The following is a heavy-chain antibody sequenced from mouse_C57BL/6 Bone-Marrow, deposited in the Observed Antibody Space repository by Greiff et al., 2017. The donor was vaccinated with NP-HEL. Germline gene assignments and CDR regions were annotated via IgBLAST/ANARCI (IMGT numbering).Heavy chain of an antibody. D-gene: IGHD2-1*01. CDR1: GYTFTSYG. J-gene: IGHJ3*01. Sequence: VQLQQSGAELARPGASVKLSCKASGYTFTSYGISWVKQRPGQGLEWIGEIYPRSGNTYYNEQFKGKATLTADKSSSKAYMVLRSLTSEDSAVYFCAREAIYYGNPRFAYWGQGTLVTVSA. CDR2: IYPRSGNT. CDR3: AREAIYYGNPRFAY. V-gene: IGHV1-81*01.